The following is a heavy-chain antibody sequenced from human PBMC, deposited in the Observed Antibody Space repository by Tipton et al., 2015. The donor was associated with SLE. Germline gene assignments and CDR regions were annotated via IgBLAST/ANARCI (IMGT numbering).Heavy chain of an antibody. Sequence: LRLSCTVSGGSISSYYWSWIRQPPGKGLEWIGYIYYSGSTNYNPSLKSRVTISIDTSKNHFSLNLTSVTTADTAVYYCARSRGYYPDSWGQGTLVTVSS. CDR2: IYYSGST. CDR3: ARSRGYYPDS. D-gene: IGHD3-22*01. V-gene: IGHV4-59*01. J-gene: IGHJ4*02. CDR1: GGSISSYY.